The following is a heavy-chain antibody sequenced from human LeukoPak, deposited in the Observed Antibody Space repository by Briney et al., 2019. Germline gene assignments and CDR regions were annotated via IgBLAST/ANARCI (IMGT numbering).Heavy chain of an antibody. V-gene: IGHV1-69*04. CDR1: GGTFSSYA. J-gene: IGHJ6*02. Sequence: SVKVSCKASGGTFSSYAISWVRQAPGQGLEWVGRIIPILGIANYAQKFQGRVTITADKSTSTAYMELSSLRSEDTAVYYCARPIAAAGDTYYYYYYGMDVWGQGTTVTVSS. CDR2: IIPILGIA. CDR3: ARPIAAAGDTYYYYYYGMDV. D-gene: IGHD6-13*01.